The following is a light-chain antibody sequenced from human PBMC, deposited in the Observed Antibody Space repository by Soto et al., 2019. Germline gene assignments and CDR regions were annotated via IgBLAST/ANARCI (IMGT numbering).Light chain of an antibody. CDR2: DVS. Sequence: QSVLTQPPSASGSPGQSVTISCTGTSSDVGGYDFVAWHQQHPGKAPRLMIYDVSKRPSGVPDRFSGSKSGYTASLTVSGLQAEDEADYYCSSFVGGNIYVFXTGTKVTVL. CDR3: SSFVGGNIYV. V-gene: IGLV2-8*01. J-gene: IGLJ1*01. CDR1: SSDVGGYDF.